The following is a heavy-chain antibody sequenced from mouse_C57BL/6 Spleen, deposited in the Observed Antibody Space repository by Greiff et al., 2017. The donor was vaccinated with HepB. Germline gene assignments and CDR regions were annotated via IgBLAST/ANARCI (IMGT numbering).Heavy chain of an antibody. CDR2: IRLKSDNYAT. Sequence: EVKLLESGGGLVQPGGSMKLSCVASGFTFSNYWMNWVRQSPEKGLEWVAQIRLKSDNYATHYAESVKGRFTISRDDSKSSVYLQMNNLRAEDTGIYYCTDFYYGSTWFAYWGQGTLVTVSA. CDR3: TDFYYGSTWFAY. V-gene: IGHV6-3*01. D-gene: IGHD1-1*01. J-gene: IGHJ3*01. CDR1: GFTFSNYW.